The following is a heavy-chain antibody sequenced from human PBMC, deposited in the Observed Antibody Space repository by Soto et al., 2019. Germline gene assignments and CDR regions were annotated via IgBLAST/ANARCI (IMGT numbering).Heavy chain of an antibody. D-gene: IGHD3-10*01. CDR1: GGSISSSSYY. J-gene: IGHJ6*02. Sequence: SETLALTCTVSGGSISSSSYYWGWIRQPPGKGLEWIGRIYYSGSTYYNPSLKSRVTISVDQSKNQLSLKLSSVTAADTSVYYCARSYYGSGSYYIDANSYGIDVWGQGNTV. V-gene: IGHV4-39*01. CDR2: IYYSGST. CDR3: ARSYYGSGSYYIDANSYGIDV.